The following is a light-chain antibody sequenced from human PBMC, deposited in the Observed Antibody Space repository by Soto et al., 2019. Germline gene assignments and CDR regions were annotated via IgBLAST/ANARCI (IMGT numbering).Light chain of an antibody. CDR2: WAS. J-gene: IGKJ2*01. Sequence: DIVLTQSPDSLAVSLGERATINCKSSQSVLYSSNNKNYLAWYQQKPGQPPKLLIYWASTRESGVPDRFSGSGSGTDFSLTINSLQAEDVAVYYCQQYYEPPRTFGRGTKLEIK. CDR3: QQYYEPPRT. V-gene: IGKV4-1*01. CDR1: QSVLYSSNNKNY.